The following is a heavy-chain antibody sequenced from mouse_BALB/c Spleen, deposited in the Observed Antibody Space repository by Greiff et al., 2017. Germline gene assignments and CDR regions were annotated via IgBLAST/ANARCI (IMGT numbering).Heavy chain of an antibody. CDR3: ARVPSFYYAMDY. CDR1: GYSITSDYA. V-gene: IGHV3-2*02. CDR2: ISYSGST. J-gene: IGHJ4*01. D-gene: IGHD5-1*01. Sequence: EVKLMESGPGLVKPSQSLSLTCTVTGYSITSDYAWNWIRQFPGKKLEWLGYISYSGSTSYNPSLKRRLSITRATSKNQFFLQLNSVTTEDTATYYCARVPSFYYAMDYWGQGTSVTVSS.